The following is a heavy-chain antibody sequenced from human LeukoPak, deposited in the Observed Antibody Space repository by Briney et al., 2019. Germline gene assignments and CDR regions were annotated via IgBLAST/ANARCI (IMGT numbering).Heavy chain of an antibody. J-gene: IGHJ4*02. D-gene: IGHD4-17*01. CDR2: ITDSGRKT. Sequence: GGSLRLSCAASGLTFSNYAMNWVRQAPGKGLEWVPGITDSGRKTYYADSVKGRFSISRDNSRNTVYLQMSDLRAEDTAVYYCAKITKATTPNYWGQGTLVTVSS. CDR1: GLTFSNYA. V-gene: IGHV3-23*01. CDR3: AKITKATTPNY.